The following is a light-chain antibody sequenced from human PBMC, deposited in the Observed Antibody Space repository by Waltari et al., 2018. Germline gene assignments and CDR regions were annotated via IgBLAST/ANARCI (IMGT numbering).Light chain of an antibody. V-gene: IGKV1-12*01. CDR1: QGIRTW. CDR3: QQSNSFPPT. CDR2: DAS. J-gene: IGKJ1*01. Sequence: DIQMTQSPSSVSASVGDRVTITCRTSQGIRTWLAWYQQKPGKAPRLLIYDASSLQSGVPSRFSGSGSGTDFTLTISSLQPEDFATYSCQQSNSFPPTFGHGTKVEI.